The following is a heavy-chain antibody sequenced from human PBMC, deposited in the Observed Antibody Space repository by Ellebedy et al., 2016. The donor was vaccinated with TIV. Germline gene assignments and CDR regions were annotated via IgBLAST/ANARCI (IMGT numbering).Heavy chain of an antibody. J-gene: IGHJ5*01. CDR1: RAPFWGYF. Sequence: MPSETLSLTCTVSRAPFWGYFWSWLRQSPVKGLESIGYVFYNGSTNYDPSFKSRVSMSADTSKNQFSLKLKSVTPADTAVYYWAAGNGWLDFWGPGILVTVSS. V-gene: IGHV4-59*08. CDR3: AAGNGWLDF. CDR2: VFYNGST. D-gene: IGHD2-8*01.